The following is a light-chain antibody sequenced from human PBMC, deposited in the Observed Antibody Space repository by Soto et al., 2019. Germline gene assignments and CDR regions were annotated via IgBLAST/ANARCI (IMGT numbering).Light chain of an antibody. Sequence: QSVLTQPRSVSGSPGQSVTISCTGTSSDVGGYNYVSWYQQHPGKAPKLMIYDVSKRPSGVPDRFSDSKSGNTASLTISGLQAEDEADYYCCSYAGSYTLVFGTGTKLTVL. V-gene: IGLV2-11*01. J-gene: IGLJ1*01. CDR3: CSYAGSYTLV. CDR2: DVS. CDR1: SSDVGGYNY.